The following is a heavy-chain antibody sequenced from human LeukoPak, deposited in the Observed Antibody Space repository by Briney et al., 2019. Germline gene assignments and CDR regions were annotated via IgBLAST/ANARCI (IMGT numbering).Heavy chain of an antibody. D-gene: IGHD3-10*01. CDR2: VYYSGST. CDR1: GDSININAHY. V-gene: IGHV4-61*08. J-gene: IGHJ4*02. CDR3: ARTDYYGLADS. Sequence: SETLSLTCTVSGDSININAHYWSWIRQPPGKGLEWIGYVYYSGSTTYNPSLKSRATILVDTSKNQFSLKLHSVTAADTAMYYCARTDYYGLADSWGRGTLVIVSS.